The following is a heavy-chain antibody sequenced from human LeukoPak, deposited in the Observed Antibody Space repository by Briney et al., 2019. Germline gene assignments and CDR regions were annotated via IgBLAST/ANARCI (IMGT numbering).Heavy chain of an antibody. V-gene: IGHV4-61*01. Sequence: PSETLSLTCTVSGVSVSSGSYYWSWIRQPPGKGLEWIGYIYYSGSTNYNPSLKSRVTISVDTSKNQFSLKLSSVTAADTAVYYCARGGISSSWYARGFDPWGQGTLVTVSS. CDR3: ARGGISSSWYARGFDP. D-gene: IGHD6-13*01. CDR1: GVSVSSGSYY. CDR2: IYYSGST. J-gene: IGHJ5*02.